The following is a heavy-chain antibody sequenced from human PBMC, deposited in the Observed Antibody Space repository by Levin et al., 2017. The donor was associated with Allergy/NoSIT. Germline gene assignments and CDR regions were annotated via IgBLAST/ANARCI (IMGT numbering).Heavy chain of an antibody. V-gene: IGHV3-30*04. CDR2: ISYDGSNK. CDR3: AREGNFNWDYYDYGMDG. J-gene: IGHJ6*02. Sequence: GESLKISCAASGFTFSSYAMHWVRQAPGKGLEWVAVISYDGSNKYYADSVKGRFTISRDNSKNTLYLQMNSLRAEDTAVYYCAREGNFNWDYYDYGMDGWGQGTTVTVSS. D-gene: IGHD4-23*01. CDR1: GFTFSSYA.